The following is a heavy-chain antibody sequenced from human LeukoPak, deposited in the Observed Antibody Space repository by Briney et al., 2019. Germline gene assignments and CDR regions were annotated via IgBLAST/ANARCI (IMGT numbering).Heavy chain of an antibody. J-gene: IGHJ4*02. Sequence: PGRSLRLSCTGSGFNFADYAMSWVRQAPGKGLEWVGFIRSKAYGETTLYAATVKGRFTIPRDDSKRVAYLQMNSLKTEDTGVYFCTRDYQLLPDWGQGTLVTVYS. CDR1: GFNFADYA. D-gene: IGHD2-2*01. CDR3: TRDYQLLPD. CDR2: IRSKAYGETT. V-gene: IGHV3-49*04.